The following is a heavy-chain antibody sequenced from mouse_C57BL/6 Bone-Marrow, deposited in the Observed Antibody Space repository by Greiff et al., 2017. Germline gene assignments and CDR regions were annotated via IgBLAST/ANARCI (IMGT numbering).Heavy chain of an antibody. CDR2: IYPRSGNP. Sequence: VQLQQSGAELARPGASVKLSCKASGYTFTSYGISWVKQRTGQGLEWIGEIYPRSGNPYCNEKFKGKATLTADKSSSTAYMELRSLISEDSAVYFCARGGFIYYDGSSPAWFAYWGQGTLVTVSA. V-gene: IGHV1-81*01. CDR1: GYTFTSYG. J-gene: IGHJ3*01. D-gene: IGHD1-1*01. CDR3: ARGGFIYYDGSSPAWFAY.